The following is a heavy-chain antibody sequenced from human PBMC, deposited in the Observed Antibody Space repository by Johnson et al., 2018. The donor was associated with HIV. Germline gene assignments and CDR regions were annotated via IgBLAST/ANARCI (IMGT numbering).Heavy chain of an antibody. CDR1: GFAFDEHD. CDR3: AKAGYCTGGVCYPIGAFDI. CDR2: LSWNSGRI. Sequence: VQLVESGGGLVQPGRSLRLSCAASGFAFDEHDMPWVRQAPGKGLEWVSGLSWNSGRIGYADSVKGRFPISRDNSKNTLSLQMNSLRAEDTAVYYCAKAGYCTGGVCYPIGAFDIWGQGTMVTVSS. J-gene: IGHJ3*02. V-gene: IGHV3-9*01. D-gene: IGHD2-8*02.